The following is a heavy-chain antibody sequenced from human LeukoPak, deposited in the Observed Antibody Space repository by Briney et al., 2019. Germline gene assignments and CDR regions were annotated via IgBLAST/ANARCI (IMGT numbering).Heavy chain of an antibody. D-gene: IGHD6-13*01. CDR1: GYTFTSYD. CDR3: ARGALTGIAAAGTEYYYYYYYMDV. V-gene: IGHV1-8*03. Sequence: GASVKVSCKASGYTFTSYDINWVRQATGQGLEWMGWMNPNSGNTGYAQKFQGRVTITRNTSISTAYMELSSLRSEDTAVYYCARGALTGIAAAGTEYYYYYYYMDVWGKGTTVTVSS. CDR2: MNPNSGNT. J-gene: IGHJ6*03.